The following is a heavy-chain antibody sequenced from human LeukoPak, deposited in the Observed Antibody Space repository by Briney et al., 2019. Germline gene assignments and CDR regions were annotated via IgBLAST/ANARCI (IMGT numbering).Heavy chain of an antibody. Sequence: GGSLRLSCAASGFTFSRYAMSWVRQAPGKGLEWVSGISTSGGTTYNADSVKGRFTISRDNSKNTLYLQMNSLRVEDTAVYYCAKDLVVVPATTGGFDYWGQGILVTVSS. CDR3: AKDLVVVPATTGGFDY. J-gene: IGHJ4*02. CDR1: GFTFSRYA. D-gene: IGHD2-2*01. V-gene: IGHV3-23*01. CDR2: ISTSGGTT.